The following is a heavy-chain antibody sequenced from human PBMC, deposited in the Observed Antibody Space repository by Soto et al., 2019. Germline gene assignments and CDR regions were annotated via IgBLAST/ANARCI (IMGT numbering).Heavy chain of an antibody. D-gene: IGHD4-17*01. CDR2: ISGSGGST. CDR1: GFTFSSYA. V-gene: IGHV3-23*01. Sequence: EVQLLESGGGLVQPGGSLRLSCAASGFTFSSYAMSWVRQAPGKGLEWVSAISGSGGSTYYADSVKGRFTISRDNSKNTLYLQMNSLRTADTAVYYCATRVLRIPDYWYFDLWGRGTLVTVSS. J-gene: IGHJ2*01. CDR3: ATRVLRIPDYWYFDL.